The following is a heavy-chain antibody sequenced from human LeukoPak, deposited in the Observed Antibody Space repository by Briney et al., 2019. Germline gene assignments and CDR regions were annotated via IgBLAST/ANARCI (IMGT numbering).Heavy chain of an antibody. V-gene: IGHV4-34*01. CDR2: INHSGST. J-gene: IGHJ5*02. CDR3: ARGRGHWFDP. Sequence: SETLSLTCAVYGGSFSGYYRSWIRQPPGKGLEWIGEINHSGSTNYNPSLKSRVTISVDTSKNQFSLKLSSVTAADTAVYYCARGRGHWFDPWGQGTLVTVSS. CDR1: GGSFSGYY.